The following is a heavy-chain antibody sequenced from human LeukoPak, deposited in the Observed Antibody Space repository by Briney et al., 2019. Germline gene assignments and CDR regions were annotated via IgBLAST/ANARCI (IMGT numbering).Heavy chain of an antibody. D-gene: IGHD3-22*01. CDR1: GGSISSYY. V-gene: IGHV4-59*01. CDR3: ARATYYYDSSGYCLDY. CDR2: IYYSGST. Sequence: DPSETLSLTCTVSGGSISSYYWSWIRQPPGKGLEWIGYIYYSGSTNYNPSLKSRVTISVDTSKNQFSLKLSSVTAADTAVYYCARATYYYDSSGYCLDYWGQGTLVTVSS. J-gene: IGHJ4*02.